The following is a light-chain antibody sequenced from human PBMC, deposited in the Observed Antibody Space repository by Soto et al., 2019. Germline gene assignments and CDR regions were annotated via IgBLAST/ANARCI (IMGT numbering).Light chain of an antibody. CDR2: KAS. V-gene: IGKV1-5*03. Sequence: DIQMTQSPSTLSASVGDRVTITCRASQSISSWLAWYQQKPGKAPKLLIYKASNLESGVPSRFSGSGSGTEFTLTISSLQPDDSATYYCQQYNSYSRTFGQGTKVEIK. CDR3: QQYNSYSRT. J-gene: IGKJ1*01. CDR1: QSISSW.